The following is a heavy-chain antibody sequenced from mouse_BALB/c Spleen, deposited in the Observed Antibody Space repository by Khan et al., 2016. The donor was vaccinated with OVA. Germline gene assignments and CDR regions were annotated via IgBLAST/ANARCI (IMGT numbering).Heavy chain of an antibody. CDR1: GFSLTSYG. V-gene: IGHV2-9*02. CDR2: IWAGGST. J-gene: IGHJ2*01. Sequence: QVQLKQSGPGLVAPSQSLSITCTVSGFSLTSYGVHWVRQPPGKGLEWLGVIWAGGSTNYNSALMSRRSISKDNSKSPLFLKMNSLQPDDTAMYDFVRLGDIWGQGTTLSVSS. CDR3: VRLGDI. D-gene: IGHD3-1*01.